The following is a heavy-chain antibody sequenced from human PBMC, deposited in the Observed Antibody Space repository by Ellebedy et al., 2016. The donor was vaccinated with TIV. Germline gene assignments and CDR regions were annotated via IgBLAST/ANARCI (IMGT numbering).Heavy chain of an antibody. J-gene: IGHJ4*02. CDR2: ISSSSSTI. CDR3: ARVGVEEGGDYFDY. Sequence: PGGSLRLSCAASGFTFSSYSMDWVRQATGQGLEWVSYISSSSSTIYYADSVTGRFTISRDNAKNSLYLQMNSLRAEDTAVYYCARVGVEEGGDYFDYWGQGTLVTVSS. D-gene: IGHD3-10*01. CDR1: GFTFSSYS. V-gene: IGHV3-48*04.